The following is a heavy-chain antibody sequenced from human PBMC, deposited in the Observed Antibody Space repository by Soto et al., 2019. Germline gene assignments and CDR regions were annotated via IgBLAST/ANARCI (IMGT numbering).Heavy chain of an antibody. Sequence: VGSLRLSCAASGFTFSSYAMSWVRQAPGKGLEWVSAISGSGGSTYYADSVKGRFTISRDNSKNTLYLQMNSLRAEDTAVYYCAKVYYDFWSGYYNHPYYYYYYGMDVWGQGTTVTVSS. CDR2: ISGSGGST. D-gene: IGHD3-3*01. V-gene: IGHV3-23*01. J-gene: IGHJ6*02. CDR1: GFTFSSYA. CDR3: AKVYYDFWSGYYNHPYYYYYYGMDV.